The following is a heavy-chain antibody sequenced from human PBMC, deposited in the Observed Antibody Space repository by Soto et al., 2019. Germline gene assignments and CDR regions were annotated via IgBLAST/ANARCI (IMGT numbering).Heavy chain of an antibody. J-gene: IGHJ4*02. V-gene: IGHV3-23*01. Sequence: PGGSLRLSCAASGFTFSSYAMSWVRQAPGKGLEWVSAISGSGGSTYYADSVKGRFTISRDNSKNTLYLQMNSLRAEDTAVYYCAKDHVLRYFDWLFGIDYWGQGTLVTVSS. CDR3: AKDHVLRYFDWLFGIDY. D-gene: IGHD3-9*01. CDR2: ISGSGGST. CDR1: GFTFSSYA.